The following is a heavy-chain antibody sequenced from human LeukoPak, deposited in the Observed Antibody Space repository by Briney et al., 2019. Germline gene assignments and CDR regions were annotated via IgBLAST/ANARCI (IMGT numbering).Heavy chain of an antibody. CDR3: AGKSSSSGYPFDY. Sequence: GGSLRLSCAASGFSFSSYSMNWVRQAPGKGLDGVSYISSDSSIMHHADAVKGRFAISRDNAKNALYLQMNSLRAEDTAVYYCAGKSSSSGYPFDYRGKGTLVTVSS. CDR1: GFSFSSYS. D-gene: IGHD3-22*01. J-gene: IGHJ4*02. V-gene: IGHV3-48*01. CDR2: ISSDSSIM.